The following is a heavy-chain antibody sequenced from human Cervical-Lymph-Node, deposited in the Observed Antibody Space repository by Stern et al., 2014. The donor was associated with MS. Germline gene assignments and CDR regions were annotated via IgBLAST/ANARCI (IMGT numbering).Heavy chain of an antibody. V-gene: IGHV1-18*01. D-gene: IGHD2-15*01. CDR1: GSTFTSYC. J-gene: IGHJ3*02. Sequence: QVQLVQSGAEVMKPGASVKVSCKASGSTFTSYCISWVRQAPGQGLEWMGWISAYHGNPNLTQKLQGRVTMTTDTSTSTAYMELRSLRSDDTAVYYCARGLLGSENAFDIWGQGTMVTVSS. CDR3: ARGLLGSENAFDI. CDR2: ISAYHGNP.